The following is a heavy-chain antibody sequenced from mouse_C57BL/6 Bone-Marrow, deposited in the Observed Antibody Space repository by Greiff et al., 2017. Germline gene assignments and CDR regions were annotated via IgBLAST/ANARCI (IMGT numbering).Heavy chain of an antibody. J-gene: IGHJ1*03. CDR1: GYTFTSYG. CDR3: AIITTVVAHWYFDV. D-gene: IGHD1-1*01. V-gene: IGHV1-81*01. CDR2: IYPRSGNT. Sequence: QVQLKESGAELARPGASVKLSCKASGYTFTSYGISWVKQRTGQGLAWIGEIYPRSGNTYYNEKFKGKATLTADKSSSTAYMELRSLTSEDSAVYFCAIITTVVAHWYFDVWGTGTTVTVSS.